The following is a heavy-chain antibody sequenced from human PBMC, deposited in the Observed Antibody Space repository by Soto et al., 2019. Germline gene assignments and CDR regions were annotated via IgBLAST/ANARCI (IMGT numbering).Heavy chain of an antibody. CDR3: ARDRGAVAA. J-gene: IGHJ5*02. D-gene: IGHD6-19*01. CDR1: GFSLSNYE. Sequence: GGSLRLSCTASGFSLSNYEMNWVRQAPGQGLEWVSYINGRGTSTYYADSVEGRFTISRDNAKNSLYLQMNSLRAEDTGVYYCARDRGAVAASGPGTQVTVSS. V-gene: IGHV3-48*03. CDR2: INGRGTST.